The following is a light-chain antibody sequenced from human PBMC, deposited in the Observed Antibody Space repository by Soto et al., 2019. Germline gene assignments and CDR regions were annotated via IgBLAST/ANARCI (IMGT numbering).Light chain of an antibody. V-gene: IGLV1-40*01. CDR1: SSNIGAVFD. CDR3: QSYDSGLSGWL. J-gene: IGLJ2*01. CDR2: ENT. Sequence: QSVLTQPPSVSGAPGQRVTISCTVSSSNIGAVFDVHWYQQVPGTSPKLLIYENTKRPSGVPDRFSGSKSGTSASLAITGLQDEDEADYYCQSYDSGLSGWLFGGGTKLTVL.